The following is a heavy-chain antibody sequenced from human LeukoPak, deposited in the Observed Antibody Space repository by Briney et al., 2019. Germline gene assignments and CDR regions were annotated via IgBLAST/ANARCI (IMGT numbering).Heavy chain of an antibody. CDR2: IRSKAYGGTT. J-gene: IGHJ4*02. CDR1: GFTFTTYA. Sequence: GGSLRLSCAASGFTFTTYAMSWVRQAPGKGLEWVGFIRSKAYGGTTEYAASVKGRFTISRDDSKSISYLQMNSLKTEDTAVYYCTRAGYSYYYDSSGKIDYWGQGTLVTVSS. CDR3: TRAGYSYYYDSSGKIDY. V-gene: IGHV3-49*04. D-gene: IGHD3-22*01.